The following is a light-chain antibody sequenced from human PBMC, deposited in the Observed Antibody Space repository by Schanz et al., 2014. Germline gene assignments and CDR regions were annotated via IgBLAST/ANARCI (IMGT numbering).Light chain of an antibody. Sequence: QSVLTQPPSVSGAPGQRVTISCTGSSSNIGAGYDVHWYQQPPGAAPKLLMFTNIHRPAGVPDRFSGSKSGTSASLAITGLQAEDEADYFCAAWDDSLNGPVFGGGIKLTVL. V-gene: IGLV1-40*01. CDR3: AAWDDSLNGPV. CDR1: SSNIGAGYD. CDR2: TNI. J-gene: IGLJ2*01.